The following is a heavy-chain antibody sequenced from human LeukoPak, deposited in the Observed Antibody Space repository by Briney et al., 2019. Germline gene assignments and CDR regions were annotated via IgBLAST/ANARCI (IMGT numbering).Heavy chain of an antibody. V-gene: IGHV3-9*03. CDR3: ARGNGYSTSGYVDY. CDR2: ISWNSGSI. CDR1: GFTFDDYA. J-gene: IGHJ4*02. Sequence: GTSLTLSCAASGFTFDDYAMHWVQQAPGKGLEWVSGISWNSGSIVYADSVKGRFTISRDRTKNSLYLQMNSLRAEDMALYYCARGNGYSTSGYVDYWGQGTLVTVSS. D-gene: IGHD6-13*01.